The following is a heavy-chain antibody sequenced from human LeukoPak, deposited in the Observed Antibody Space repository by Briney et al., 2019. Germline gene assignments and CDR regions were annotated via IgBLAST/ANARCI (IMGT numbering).Heavy chain of an antibody. D-gene: IGHD5-24*01. CDR2: VFYTGSS. Sequence: SETLSLTCTVSGGAISSYYWSWIRQPPGKGLEWIGHVFYTGSSNYNPSLKSRVTISLDRSNNHFSLRLTSVSAADTAVYYCARAGAWQIDPWGQGTLVTVSS. CDR1: GGAISSYY. CDR3: ARAGAWQIDP. J-gene: IGHJ5*02. V-gene: IGHV4-59*01.